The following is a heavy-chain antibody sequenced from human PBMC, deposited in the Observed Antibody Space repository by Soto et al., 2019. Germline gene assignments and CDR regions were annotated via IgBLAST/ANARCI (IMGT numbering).Heavy chain of an antibody. CDR2: INPNSGGT. CDR3: RTRTQYSSGWFPDAFYI. V-gene: IGHV1-2*02. CDR1: GYTFTGYY. J-gene: IGHJ3*02. Sequence: ASVKVSCKASGYTFTGYYMHWVRQAPGQGLEWMGWINPNSGGTNYAQKFQGRVTMTRDTSISTAYMELSRLRSDDTAVYYCRTRTQYSSGWFPDAFYIWGQGTRV. D-gene: IGHD6-19*01.